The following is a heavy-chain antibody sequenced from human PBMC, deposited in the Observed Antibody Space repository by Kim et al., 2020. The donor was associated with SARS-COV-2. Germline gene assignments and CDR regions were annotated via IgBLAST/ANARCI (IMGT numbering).Heavy chain of an antibody. V-gene: IGHV3-23*01. CDR3: AKGYSANRYDLDY. Sequence: YAASVKGRVTISRDPAKNPMYLQMSSLRAKDTAVYYWAKGYSANRYDLDYWGQGILVTVSS. D-gene: IGHD1-20*01. J-gene: IGHJ4*02.